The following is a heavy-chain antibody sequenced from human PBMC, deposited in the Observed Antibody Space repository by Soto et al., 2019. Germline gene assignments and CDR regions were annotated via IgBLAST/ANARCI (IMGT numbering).Heavy chain of an antibody. CDR2: ISYDGSKK. V-gene: IGHV3-33*05. CDR1: GFIFSNYS. D-gene: IGHD3-10*01. CDR3: VRDGGDFDY. Sequence: QVQLVESGGGVVQPGMSLRLSCAASGFIFSNYSIHWVRQAPGKGLEWVAIISYDGSKKYYADSVKGRFTISRDDSKNMVYLQMNSLRGEDTAMYYCVRDGGDFDYWGQGTLVTVSS. J-gene: IGHJ4*02.